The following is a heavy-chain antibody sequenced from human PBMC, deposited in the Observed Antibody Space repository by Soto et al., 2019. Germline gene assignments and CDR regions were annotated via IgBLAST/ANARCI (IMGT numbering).Heavy chain of an antibody. CDR1: GGTFSSYA. J-gene: IGHJ5*02. Sequence: QVQLVQSGAEVKKPGSSVKVSCKASGGTFSSYAISWVRQAPGQGLEWMGGIIPIFGTANYAQKFQGRVTITADKSTSKAYMELSSLRSEDTAVYYCARTYRATGTTSWFDPWGQGTLVTVSS. CDR2: IIPIFGTA. D-gene: IGHD1-7*01. CDR3: ARTYRATGTTSWFDP. V-gene: IGHV1-69*06.